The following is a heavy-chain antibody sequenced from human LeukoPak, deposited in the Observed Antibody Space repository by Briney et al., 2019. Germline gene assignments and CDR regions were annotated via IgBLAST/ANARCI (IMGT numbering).Heavy chain of an antibody. V-gene: IGHV3-66*01. Sequence: PGGSLRLSCAASGFTVSSNYMSWVRQAPGKGLEWVSVIYSGGSTYYADSVKGRFTISRDNSKNTLYLQMNSLRAEDTAVYYCARSGGSWELYFDYWGQGTLVTVSS. D-gene: IGHD1-26*01. CDR3: ARSGGSWELYFDY. CDR1: GFTVSSNY. J-gene: IGHJ4*02. CDR2: IYSGGST.